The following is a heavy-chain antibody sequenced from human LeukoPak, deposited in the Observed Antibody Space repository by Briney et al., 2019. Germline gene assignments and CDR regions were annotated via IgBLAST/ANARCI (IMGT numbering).Heavy chain of an antibody. J-gene: IGHJ5*02. CDR3: ARELWFANAPGSWLDP. V-gene: IGHV4-30-2*01. CDR1: GDSISSAAYS. D-gene: IGHD3-10*01. CDR2: IFHTGCT. Sequence: SQTLSLTCVVSGDSISSAAYSWSWIRQPPGRGLEWIGYIFHTGCTFYNPSLKSRVTISVDNSKNQFSLRLTSVTAPDTAVYYCARELWFANAPGSWLDPWGQGTLVTVSS.